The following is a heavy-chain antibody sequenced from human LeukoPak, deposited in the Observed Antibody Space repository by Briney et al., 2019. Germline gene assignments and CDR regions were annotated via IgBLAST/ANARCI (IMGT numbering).Heavy chain of an antibody. CDR1: GFTFSSCA. Sequence: GGSLRLSCAASGFTFSSCAVSWVRQAPGKGLEWVSSISGSGGSTYYADSVKGRFTISRDNSKNTLYLQVNSLRAEDTAVYYCAKGGGNWYFDLWGRGALVTVSS. D-gene: IGHD3-16*01. J-gene: IGHJ2*01. CDR2: ISGSGGST. CDR3: AKGGGNWYFDL. V-gene: IGHV3-23*01.